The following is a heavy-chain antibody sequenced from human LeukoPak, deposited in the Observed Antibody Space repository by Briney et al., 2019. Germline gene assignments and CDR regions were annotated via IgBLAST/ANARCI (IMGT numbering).Heavy chain of an antibody. V-gene: IGHV3-23*01. D-gene: IGHD6-19*01. CDR3: AKVAVDYYYGMDV. J-gene: IGHJ6*02. Sequence: GGSLRLSCAASGFTFSSYAMSWVRQAPGKRLEWVSAISGSGGSTYYADSEKGRFTISRDNSKNTLYLQMNSLRAEDTAVYYCAKVAVDYYYGMDVWGQGTTVTVSS. CDR2: ISGSGGST. CDR1: GFTFSSYA.